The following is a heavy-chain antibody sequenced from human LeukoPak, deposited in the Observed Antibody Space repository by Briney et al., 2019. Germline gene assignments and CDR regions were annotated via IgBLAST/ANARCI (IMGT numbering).Heavy chain of an antibody. CDR1: GFTFSSYG. D-gene: IGHD2-2*01. CDR2: IWYDGSNK. Sequence: GGSLRLSCAASGFTFSSYGMHWVRQAPGKGLEWVAVIWYDGSNKYYADSVKGRFTIPRDNSKNTLYLQMNSLRAEDTAVYYCAKSQHVVLLMDVWGKGTTVTVSS. CDR3: AKSQHVVLLMDV. V-gene: IGHV3-33*06. J-gene: IGHJ6*04.